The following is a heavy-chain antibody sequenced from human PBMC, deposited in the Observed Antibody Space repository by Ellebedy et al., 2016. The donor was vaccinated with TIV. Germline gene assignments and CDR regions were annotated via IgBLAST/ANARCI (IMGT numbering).Heavy chain of an antibody. Sequence: PGGSLRLSCAASGFTFSSYWMHWVRQAPGKGLVWVSLINSDGSRTTYADSVKGRFTISRDNAKNTLYLQMNSLRAEDTDVCYCARDHAEGEKPYYNYYGMDVWGQGTTVTVSS. CDR2: INSDGSRT. D-gene: IGHD3-16*01. V-gene: IGHV3-74*01. J-gene: IGHJ6*02. CDR1: GFTFSSYW. CDR3: ARDHAEGEKPYYNYYGMDV.